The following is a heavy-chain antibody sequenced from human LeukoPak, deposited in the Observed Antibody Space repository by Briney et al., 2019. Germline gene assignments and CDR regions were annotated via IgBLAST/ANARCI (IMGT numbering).Heavy chain of an antibody. J-gene: IGHJ4*02. CDR1: GGSFSDHY. CDR2: INHSGIT. CDR3: ARVRNGDLDY. V-gene: IGHV4-34*01. D-gene: IGHD2-8*01. Sequence: SETLSLTCAVYGGSFSDHYWTWIRQPPGKGLEWIGEINHSGITNSNPSLKSRITASVDTSKNESSLNLNSVTAADTAVYYCARVRNGDLDYWGQGTLVTVSS.